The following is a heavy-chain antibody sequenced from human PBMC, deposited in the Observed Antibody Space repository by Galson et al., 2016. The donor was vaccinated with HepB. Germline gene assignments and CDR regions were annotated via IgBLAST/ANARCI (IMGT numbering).Heavy chain of an antibody. V-gene: IGHV1-18*04. Sequence: SVKVSCKASGYTFTSYGISWVRQVPGQGLEWMGWINAYNVNTNYAQKLQGRVTMTTDTSTSTAYMELRSLTSDDTAVYYCARRAVAGTENWFDPWGQGTLVTVPS. CDR2: INAYNVNT. D-gene: IGHD6-19*01. CDR3: ARRAVAGTENWFDP. J-gene: IGHJ5*02. CDR1: GYTFTSYG.